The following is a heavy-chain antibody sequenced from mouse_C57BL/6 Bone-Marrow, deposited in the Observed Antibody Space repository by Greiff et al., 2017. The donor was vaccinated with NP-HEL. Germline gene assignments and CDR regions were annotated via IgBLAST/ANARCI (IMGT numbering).Heavy chain of an antibody. CDR1: GYTFTSYG. Sequence: VQLQQSGAELARPGASVKLSCKASGYTFTSYGISWVKQRTGQGLAWIGEIYPRSGNTYYNEKFKGKATLTADKSSSTAYMELRSLTSEDSAVYFCARRWDNWDYAMDYWGQGTSVTVSS. D-gene: IGHD4-1*02. J-gene: IGHJ4*01. CDR3: ARRWDNWDYAMDY. V-gene: IGHV1-81*01. CDR2: IYPRSGNT.